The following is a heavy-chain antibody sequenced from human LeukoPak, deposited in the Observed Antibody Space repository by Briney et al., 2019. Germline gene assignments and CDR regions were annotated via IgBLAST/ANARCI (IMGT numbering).Heavy chain of an antibody. V-gene: IGHV3-74*01. CDR3: AKDGYFDWLYYFDY. J-gene: IGHJ4*02. Sequence: PGGSLRLSCAASGFTFTRFWMHWVRQAPGKGLVWVSRIQSDGSSTSYADSVKGRLTISRDNARNTLYLQMNSLRAEDTAVYYCAKDGYFDWLYYFDYWGQGTLVTVSS. D-gene: IGHD3-9*01. CDR2: IQSDGSST. CDR1: GFTFTRFW.